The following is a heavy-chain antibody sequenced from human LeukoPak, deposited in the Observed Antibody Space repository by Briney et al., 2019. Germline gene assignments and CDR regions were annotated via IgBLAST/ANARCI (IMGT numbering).Heavy chain of an antibody. CDR1: GYTFTSYY. V-gene: IGHV1-46*01. D-gene: IGHD5-18*01. Sequence: ASVKVSCKASGYTFTSYYMHWVRQAPGQGLECMGIINPSGGSTSYAQKFQGRVTMTRDTSTSTAYMERSRLRSEDTAVYYCARDLGGTAMDRSPDYWGQGTLVTVSS. J-gene: IGHJ4*02. CDR2: INPSGGST. CDR3: ARDLGGTAMDRSPDY.